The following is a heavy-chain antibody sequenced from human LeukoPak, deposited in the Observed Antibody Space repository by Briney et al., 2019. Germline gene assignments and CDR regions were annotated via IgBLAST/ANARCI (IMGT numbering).Heavy chain of an antibody. J-gene: IGHJ4*02. Sequence: ASVKVSCKVSGYTLTELSIHWVRQAPGKGLEWMGGFDPEDGETIYAQKFQGRVTMTEDTSTDTAYMELSSLRSEDTAVYYCATRGYSYGYYGYWGQGTLVTVSS. D-gene: IGHD5-18*01. CDR1: GYTLTELS. CDR3: ATRGYSYGYYGY. V-gene: IGHV1-24*01. CDR2: FDPEDGET.